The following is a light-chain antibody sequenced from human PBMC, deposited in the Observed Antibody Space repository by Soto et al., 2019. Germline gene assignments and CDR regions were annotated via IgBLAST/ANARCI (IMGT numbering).Light chain of an antibody. V-gene: IGKV4-1*01. CDR2: WAS. Sequence: VVLTQSPHSLAVSLGARATINCKSSQSVLYSSNNKNYLAWYQQRPGQPPKLLIYWASSRESGVPDRFTGSGSGTDFTLSISSLQAEDVAVYYCQQFYSSPLTFGGGTKVDIK. CDR1: QSVLYSSNNKNY. J-gene: IGKJ4*01. CDR3: QQFYSSPLT.